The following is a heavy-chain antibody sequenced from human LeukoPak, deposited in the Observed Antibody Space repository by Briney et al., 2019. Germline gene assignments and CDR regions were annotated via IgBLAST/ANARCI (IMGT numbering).Heavy chain of an antibody. J-gene: IGHJ3*02. V-gene: IGHV3-48*02. CDR3: ARDEEDIVVVLTSITAFDI. Sequence: PGGSLRLSCAASGFTFSSYSMNWVRQAPGKGLERVSYISSSSSTIYYADSVKGRFTISRDNAKNSLYLQMNSLRDEDTAVYYCARDEEDIVVVLTSITAFDIWGQGTMVTVSS. CDR2: ISSSSSTI. CDR1: GFTFSSYS. D-gene: IGHD2-2*01.